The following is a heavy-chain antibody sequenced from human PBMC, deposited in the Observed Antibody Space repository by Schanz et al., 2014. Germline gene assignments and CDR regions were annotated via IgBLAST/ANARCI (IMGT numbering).Heavy chain of an antibody. CDR3: VRDTDYHFDY. V-gene: IGHV3-74*01. CDR2: TSHDGSFT. J-gene: IGHJ4*02. D-gene: IGHD4-17*01. CDR1: RFTFSSYS. Sequence: VQLVESGGGLVKPGGSLRLSCEASRFTFSSYSFNWVRQAPGKGLVWVSRTSHDGSFTTFADSVKGRFTISRDNAKNALYLQMNSLRAEDTAVYYCVRDTDYHFDYWGQGTLVTVSS.